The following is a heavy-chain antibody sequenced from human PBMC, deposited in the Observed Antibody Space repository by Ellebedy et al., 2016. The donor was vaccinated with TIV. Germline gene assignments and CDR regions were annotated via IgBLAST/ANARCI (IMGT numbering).Heavy chain of an antibody. D-gene: IGHD6-19*01. CDR3: ARMTSRGFSTPAY. V-gene: IGHV4-38-2*02. J-gene: IGHJ4*02. Sequence: SETLSLXXSVSHYAISGGYYWGWIRQSQGKGLEWIGSMFHSGSTYYNPSLKSRVTMSVDTSKNQLSLKVRSVTAADTAIYYCARMTSRGFSTPAYWGQGTLVTVSS. CDR2: MFHSGST. CDR1: HYAISGGYY.